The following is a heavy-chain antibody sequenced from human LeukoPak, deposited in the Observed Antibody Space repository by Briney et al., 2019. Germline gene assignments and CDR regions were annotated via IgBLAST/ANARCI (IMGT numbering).Heavy chain of an antibody. CDR2: ISGSGGST. CDR1: GFTFSSYG. D-gene: IGHD3-22*01. J-gene: IGHJ4*02. Sequence: GGSLRLSCAASGFTFSSYGMSWVRQAPGKGLGWVSAISGSGGSTYYADSVKGRFTISRDNSKNTLYLQMNSLRAEDTAVYYCAKGRGTVVIRYFDYWGQGTLVTVSS. CDR3: AKGRGTVVIRYFDY. V-gene: IGHV3-23*01.